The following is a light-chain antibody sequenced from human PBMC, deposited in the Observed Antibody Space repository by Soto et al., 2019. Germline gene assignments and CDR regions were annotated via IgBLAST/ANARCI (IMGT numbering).Light chain of an antibody. J-gene: IGKJ1*01. CDR3: QQYNSYS. V-gene: IGKV1-5*01. Sequence: DIQMTKSPSTLPASVGDRVTITCRASQSISNWLAWYQQNPATAPKVLIYPASNLQSGVPSRFSGSGSGTEFTLTISSLQPNDVASYYFQQYNSYSFGQGTKVDIK. CDR1: QSISNW. CDR2: PAS.